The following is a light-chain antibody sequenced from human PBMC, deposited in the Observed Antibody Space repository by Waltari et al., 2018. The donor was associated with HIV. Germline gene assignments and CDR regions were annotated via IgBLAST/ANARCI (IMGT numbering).Light chain of an antibody. CDR3: CSYVGTNTF. CDR2: EVT. Sequence: QSALTQPASVSGSPGQSITLPCTGTSTDVGTYNLVSWYQQHPGKAPNLIIYEVTKRPSGVSNRFSGSKAGNTASLTISGLQADDEADYYCCSYVGTNTFFGTGTKVTVL. CDR1: STDVGTYNL. V-gene: IGLV2-23*02. J-gene: IGLJ1*01.